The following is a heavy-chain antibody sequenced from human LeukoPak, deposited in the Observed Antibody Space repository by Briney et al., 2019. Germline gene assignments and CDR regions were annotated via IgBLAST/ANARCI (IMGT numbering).Heavy chain of an antibody. Sequence: GESLKISCKSSGNSFTVFWIGWVRQMPGKGLEWMGIIYPGDSDTRYSPSFQGQVTISADKSISTAYLQWSSLKASDTAMYYCARHEMVGSPFDYWGQGTLVTVSS. CDR2: IYPGDSDT. V-gene: IGHV5-51*01. J-gene: IGHJ4*02. CDR3: ARHEMVGSPFDY. CDR1: GNSFTVFW. D-gene: IGHD2-8*01.